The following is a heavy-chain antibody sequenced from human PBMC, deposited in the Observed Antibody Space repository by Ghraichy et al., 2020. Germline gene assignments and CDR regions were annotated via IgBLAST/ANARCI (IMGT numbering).Heavy chain of an antibody. CDR3: AKPATAAVTTFPDWFDP. CDR1: GFTFSNYG. D-gene: IGHD4-17*01. CDR2: ISYDGSNK. Sequence: GGSLRLSCAASGFTFSNYGMHWVRQAPGKGLEWVAVISYDGSNKYYADSVKGRFTISRDNSKNTVYLQMNSLRGDDTAVYYCAKPATAAVTTFPDWFDPWGQGTLVTVSS. V-gene: IGHV3-30*18. J-gene: IGHJ5*02.